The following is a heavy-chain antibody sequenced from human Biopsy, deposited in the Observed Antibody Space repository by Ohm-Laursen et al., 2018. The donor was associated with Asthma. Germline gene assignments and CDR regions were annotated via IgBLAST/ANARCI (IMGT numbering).Heavy chain of an antibody. CDR3: ARCQVGYSSGWSLLLKKIYYSGMDV. J-gene: IGHJ6*02. CDR2: IMTVFGTT. CDR1: GGTFSNFA. Sequence: GSSVKVSCKAPGGTFSNFAISWVRQAPGQGLEWLGGIMTVFGTTNYAPKFQGRVTITADESTSTAYMEVTSLRSEDPAIYYCARCQVGYSSGWSLLLKKIYYSGMDVWGQGTAVTVSS. D-gene: IGHD6-19*01. V-gene: IGHV1-69*01.